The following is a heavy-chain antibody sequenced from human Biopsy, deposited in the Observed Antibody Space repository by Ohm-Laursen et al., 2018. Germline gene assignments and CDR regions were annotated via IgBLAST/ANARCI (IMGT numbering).Heavy chain of an antibody. CDR2: INPYNDNK. CDR1: GDTFSRSA. V-gene: IGHV1-18*01. J-gene: IGHJ6*02. Sequence: GASVKVSCNASGDTFSRSAFFWVRQAPGQGPEWLGWINPYNDNKNYAQQIQGRVTMTTDTSTSTAYMELRRLTSDDTAVYYCARMVGSVQSFWYYYSMDVWGQGTTVTVSS. D-gene: IGHD2-15*01. CDR3: ARMVGSVQSFWYYYSMDV.